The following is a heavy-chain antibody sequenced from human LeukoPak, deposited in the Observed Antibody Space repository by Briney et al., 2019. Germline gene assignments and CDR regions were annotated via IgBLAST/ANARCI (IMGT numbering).Heavy chain of an antibody. CDR1: GFTFISYW. J-gene: IGHJ4*02. V-gene: IGHV3-7*04. D-gene: IGHD1-1*01. CDR2: IRQDGTES. CDR3: ARDSTGTVFDL. Sequence: PGGSLRLSCVASGFTFISYWMTWVRQAPGKGLEWVAQIRQDGTESYSVDSVRGRLIISRDNAKNSVYLQMNSLRPEDTAVYYCARDSTGTVFDLWGQGTLVTVS.